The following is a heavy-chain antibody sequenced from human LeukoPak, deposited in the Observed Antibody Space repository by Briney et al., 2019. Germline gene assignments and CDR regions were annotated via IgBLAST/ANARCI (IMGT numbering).Heavy chain of an antibody. J-gene: IGHJ6*03. D-gene: IGHD2-15*01. V-gene: IGHV4-39*07. CDR3: ARGRRIRSYMDV. CDR1: GGSISSSSYY. Sequence: PSETLSLTCTVSGGSISSSSYYWGWIRQPPGKGLEWIGSIYYSGSTYYNPSLKSRVTISVDTSKNQFSLKLSSVTAADTAVYYCARGRRIRSYMDVWGKGTTVTVSS. CDR2: IYYSGST.